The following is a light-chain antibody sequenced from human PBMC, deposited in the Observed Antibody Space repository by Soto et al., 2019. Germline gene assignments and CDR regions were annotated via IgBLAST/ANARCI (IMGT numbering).Light chain of an antibody. CDR3: QQYNNWPWT. CDR1: QRISDT. J-gene: IGKJ1*01. V-gene: IGKV3-15*01. Sequence: ENVLTQSPGTLSLSPGERATLSCRASQRISDTLAWYQQKPGQAPRLLIYGASTRAPGFPARFSGSGSGTDFTLTISSLQSEDFAVYYCQQYNNWPWTFGQGTKVDI. CDR2: GAS.